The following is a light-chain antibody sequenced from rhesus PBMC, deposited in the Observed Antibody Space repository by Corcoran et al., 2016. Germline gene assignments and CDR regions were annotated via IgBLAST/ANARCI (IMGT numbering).Light chain of an antibody. CDR3: QQYSSSLT. CDR1: QSISSW. CDR2: KAS. V-gene: IGKV1-22*01. Sequence: DIQMTQSPSSLSASVGDTVTITCRASQSISSWLAWYQQKPGKALKLQIYKASTWQSGVPSRFSGSGSGTDFTLTISSLQSEDFAAYYSQQYSSSLTFGGGTKVEIK. J-gene: IGKJ4*01.